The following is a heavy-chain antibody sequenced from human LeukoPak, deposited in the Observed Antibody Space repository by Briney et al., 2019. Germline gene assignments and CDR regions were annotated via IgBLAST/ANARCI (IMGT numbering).Heavy chain of an antibody. CDR3: AKDSAELGASRSYAFDV. CDR2: LNWNSAYI. J-gene: IGHJ3*01. V-gene: IGHV3-9*03. D-gene: IGHD1-26*01. Sequence: GGSLRLSCAASGFSFGDYAMHWVRQAPGKGLEWVAGLNWNSAYIGYGDCMSGRVTIYRDNAQKSLYLQMNGLRVEDMALYYCAKDSAELGASRSYAFDVWGQGTMVTVSS. CDR1: GFSFGDYA.